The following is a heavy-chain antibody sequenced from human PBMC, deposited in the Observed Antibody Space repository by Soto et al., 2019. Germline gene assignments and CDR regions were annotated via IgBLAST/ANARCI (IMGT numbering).Heavy chain of an antibody. V-gene: IGHV1-69*13. CDR2: IISIFGTA. D-gene: IGHD2-8*01. Sequence: SVKVSCKASVGTFSSYAISWVRQAPGQGLEWMGGIISIFGTANYAQKFQGRVTITADESTSTANMELSSLRSEDTAVYYCARSGGYCTNGVCQAGGMDVWGQGTTVTVSS. CDR3: ARSGGYCTNGVCQAGGMDV. J-gene: IGHJ6*02. CDR1: VGTFSSYA.